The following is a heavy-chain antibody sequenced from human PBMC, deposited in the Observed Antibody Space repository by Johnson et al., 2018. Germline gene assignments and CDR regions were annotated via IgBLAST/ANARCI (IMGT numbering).Heavy chain of an antibody. CDR3: AKEAYYYDSSGYRDAFDI. CDR1: GFTFSSYG. Sequence: VQLVQSGGGVVQXGRSLRLXCAASGFTFSSYGMHWVRQAPGKGLEWVAVISYDGSNKYYADSVKGRFTISRDNSKNTLYLQMNSLRAEDTAVYYCAKEAYYYDSSGYRDAFDIWGQGTMVTVSS. D-gene: IGHD3-22*01. V-gene: IGHV3-30*18. CDR2: ISYDGSNK. J-gene: IGHJ3*02.